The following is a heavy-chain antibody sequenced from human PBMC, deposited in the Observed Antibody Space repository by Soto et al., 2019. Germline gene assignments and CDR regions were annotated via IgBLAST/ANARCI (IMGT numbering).Heavy chain of an antibody. J-gene: IGHJ4*02. V-gene: IGHV3-72*01. CDR3: CRAHDMSWSYSYFDY. CDR2: IRDKGNSYTT. CDR1: GFTFSDHY. Sequence: EVQLVESGGGVVQPGGSLRLSCAASGFTFSDHYMDWVRQAPGKGLEWVGRIRDKGNSYTTEYAASVKGRFTISRDDSQNALFLQMNSLKTEDTDVYYFCRAHDMSWSYSYFDYWGRGRLVAVSS. D-gene: IGHD1-26*01.